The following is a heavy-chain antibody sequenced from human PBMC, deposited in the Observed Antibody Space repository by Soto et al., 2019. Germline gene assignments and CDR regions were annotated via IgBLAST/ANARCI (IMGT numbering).Heavy chain of an antibody. V-gene: IGHV4-59*01. Sequence: SETLSLTCAVYGGSFSGYYWSWIRQPPGKGLEWIGYIYYSGSTNYNPSLKSRVTISVDTSKNQFSLKLSSVTAADTAVYYCGKGRSYYYYYGVDVWGQGTTVTVSS. CDR3: GKGRSYYYYYGVDV. D-gene: IGHD1-26*01. J-gene: IGHJ6*02. CDR2: IYYSGST. CDR1: GGSFSGYY.